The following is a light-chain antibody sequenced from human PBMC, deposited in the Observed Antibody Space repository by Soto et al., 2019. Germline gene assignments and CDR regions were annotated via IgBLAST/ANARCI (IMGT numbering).Light chain of an antibody. CDR1: SSDVGSNNL. Sequence: QSALTQPASVSGSPGQSITISCTGTSSDVGSNNLASWYQQHPGKAPKLMIYEVSRRPSGVSNRFSGSKSGNTASLTISGLQAEDEADYYCSSFARSSTPFGSGTKVTVL. CDR2: EVS. V-gene: IGLV2-23*02. CDR3: SSFARSSTP. J-gene: IGLJ1*01.